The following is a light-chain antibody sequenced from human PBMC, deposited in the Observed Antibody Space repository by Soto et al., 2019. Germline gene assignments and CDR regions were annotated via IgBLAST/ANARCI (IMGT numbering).Light chain of an antibody. CDR1: QSLLYNVNNKNY. Sequence: DIVMTQSPDSLAVSLGERATINCKSSQSLLYNVNNKNYLAWYQKKPGQPPKLLIYWASTREYGVPDRFSGSASGTDFTLTISSLQAEDVAFYYCQQSYNGPRTFGQGTKVEIK. CDR3: QQSYNGPRT. CDR2: WAS. V-gene: IGKV4-1*01. J-gene: IGKJ1*01.